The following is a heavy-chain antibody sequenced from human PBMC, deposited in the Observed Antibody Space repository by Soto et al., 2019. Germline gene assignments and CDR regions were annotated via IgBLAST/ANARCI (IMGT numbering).Heavy chain of an antibody. V-gene: IGHV4-31*03. D-gene: IGHD6-19*01. CDR3: AKNSSGWYAEPYYFDY. CDR1: GGSISSGGYY. CDR2: IYSSGGH. J-gene: IGHJ4*02. Sequence: TLSLTCTVFGGSISSGGYYWSWIRHHPGKGLEWIGYIYSSGGHYYNPSLKSRVTVSIDTSKNHFSLRMSCVTAEDTAVYYCAKNSSGWYAEPYYFDYWGQGPMVTVSS.